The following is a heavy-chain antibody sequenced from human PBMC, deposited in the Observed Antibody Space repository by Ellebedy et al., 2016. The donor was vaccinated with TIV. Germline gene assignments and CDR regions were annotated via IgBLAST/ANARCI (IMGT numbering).Heavy chain of an antibody. V-gene: IGHV3-7*03. CDR2: IEQEGSEK. CDR3: ARANRGYYFDY. D-gene: IGHD1-14*01. CDR1: GFTFSSYW. J-gene: IGHJ4*02. Sequence: PGGSLRLSCAASGFTFSSYWMSWVRQAPGKGLEWVANIEQEGSEKYYVDSVRGRFTISRDNAKNSLYLQMNSLRAEDTAVYYCARANRGYYFDYWGQGTLVTVSP.